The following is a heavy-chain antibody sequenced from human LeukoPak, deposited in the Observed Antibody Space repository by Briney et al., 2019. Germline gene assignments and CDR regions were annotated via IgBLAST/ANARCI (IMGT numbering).Heavy chain of an antibody. D-gene: IGHD3-16*01. CDR1: GGSFSGYY. J-gene: IGHJ6*03. V-gene: IGHV4-34*01. Sequence: SETLSLTCAVYGGSFSGYYWSWIRQPPGKGLEWIGEINHSGSTNYNPSLKSRVTISVDPSKNQFSLKLSSVTAADTAVYYCARASRLGTLAAFGYYYMDVWGKGTTVTVSS. CDR3: ARASRLGTLAAFGYYYMDV. CDR2: INHSGST.